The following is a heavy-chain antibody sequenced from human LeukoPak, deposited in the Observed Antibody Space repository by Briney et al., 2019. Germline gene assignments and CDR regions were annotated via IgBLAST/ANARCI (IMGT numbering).Heavy chain of an antibody. V-gene: IGHV4-30-2*03. J-gene: IGHJ4*02. CDR3: ARHVVEEDIVVVPAVLDY. CDR1: GGSISSGGYY. D-gene: IGHD2-2*01. CDR2: IYHSGST. Sequence: SQTLSLTCTVSGGSISSGGYYWSWIRQPPGKGLEWIGYIYHSGSTYYNPSLKSRVTISVDTSKNQFSLKLSSVTAADTAVYYCARHVVEEDIVVVPAVLDYWGQGTLVTVSS.